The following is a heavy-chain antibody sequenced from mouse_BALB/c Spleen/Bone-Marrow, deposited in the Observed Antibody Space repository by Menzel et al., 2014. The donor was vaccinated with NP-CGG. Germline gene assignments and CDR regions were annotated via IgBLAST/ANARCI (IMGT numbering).Heavy chain of an antibody. J-gene: IGHJ2*01. CDR3: ARSKDYSYYFDY. V-gene: IGHV15-2*02. Sequence: QVQLQQSGSELRSPGSSVKFSCKDFDSDVFPTAYISWVRQKPGHGFEWIGDIFPRIGRTIYGEKFEDKATLDADTVSKTSYLELNSLTSEDSAIYYCARSKDYSYYFDYWGQGTTLTVSS. D-gene: IGHD2-13*01. CDR1: DSDVFPTAY. CDR2: IFPRIGRT.